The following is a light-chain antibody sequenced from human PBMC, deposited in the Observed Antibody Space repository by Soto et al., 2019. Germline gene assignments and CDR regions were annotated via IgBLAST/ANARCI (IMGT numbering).Light chain of an antibody. V-gene: IGLV3-21*02. CDR3: QVWDSSSDHYV. CDR2: DDS. J-gene: IGLJ1*01. CDR1: NIGDKS. Sequence: SYDLTQPPSVSVAPGQTARITCGGNNIGDKSVHWYQQKPGQAPVLVVYDDSDRPSGIPERFSGSNSGNTATLTISRVAAGDEADYYCQVWDSSSDHYVFGTGTKVTVL.